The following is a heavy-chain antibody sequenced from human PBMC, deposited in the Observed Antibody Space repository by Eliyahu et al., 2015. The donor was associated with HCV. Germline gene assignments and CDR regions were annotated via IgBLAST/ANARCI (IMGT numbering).Heavy chain of an antibody. J-gene: IGHJ4*02. CDR3: AHKMITFGGNIVFDF. CDR1: GFSLTTSGVG. V-gene: IGHV2-5*02. D-gene: IGHD3-16*02. Sequence: QITLKESGPTLVKPTETLTLTCNFSGFSLTTSGVGVGWVRQPPGKALEWLALIYWDDDKRYSPSLKSRLTIAKDTSKSQVVLTMTNMDPVDTATYFCAHKMITFGGNIVFDFWGQGALVTVSS. CDR2: IYWDDDK.